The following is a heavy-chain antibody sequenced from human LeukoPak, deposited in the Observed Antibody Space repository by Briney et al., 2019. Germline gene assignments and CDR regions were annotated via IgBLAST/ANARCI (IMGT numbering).Heavy chain of an antibody. CDR2: ISDSGGST. V-gene: IGHV3-23*01. J-gene: IGHJ3*02. CDR1: GFTFSSYA. D-gene: IGHD3-22*01. CDR3: AKDYYDSSGYPDAFDI. Sequence: PGGSLRLSCAASGFTFSSYAMSWVRQAPGKGLEWVSAISDSGGSTYYADSVKGRFTISRDNSKNTLYLQMNSLRAEDTAVYYCAKDYYDSSGYPDAFDIWGQGTMVTVSS.